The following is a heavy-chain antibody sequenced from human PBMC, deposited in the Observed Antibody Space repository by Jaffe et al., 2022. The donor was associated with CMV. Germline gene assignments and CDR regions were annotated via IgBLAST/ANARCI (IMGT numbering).Heavy chain of an antibody. CDR1: GFTFSSDE. CDR2: ISGSGNTK. J-gene: IGHJ4*02. Sequence: EVQLVESGGGLVQPGGTLRLSCAASGFTFSSDEMNWVRQAPGKGLEWISFISGSGNTKYYTDSVRGRFTVSRDNAKNSLYLQMNSLRAEDTAIYYCASPSVRYYTSTWYPLGHWGQGTLVTVSS. V-gene: IGHV3-48*03. CDR3: ASPSVRYYTSTWYPLGH. D-gene: IGHD6-13*01.